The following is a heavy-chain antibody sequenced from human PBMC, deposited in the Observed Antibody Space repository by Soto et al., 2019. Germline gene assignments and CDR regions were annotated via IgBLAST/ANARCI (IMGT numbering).Heavy chain of an antibody. CDR1: GDTFRTST. V-gene: IGHV1-69*10. CDR3: ARGSAATVPTGYFDN. CDR2: IVPTLDMA. Sequence: GASVKVSCKASGDTFRTSTVSWVRQAHGQGLEWMGGIVPTLDMANYAHQFQGRVAITADKSMTTVYLEVSGLTSDDTAVYYCARGSAATVPTGYFDNWGQGTLVTVSS. D-gene: IGHD3-3*01. J-gene: IGHJ4*02.